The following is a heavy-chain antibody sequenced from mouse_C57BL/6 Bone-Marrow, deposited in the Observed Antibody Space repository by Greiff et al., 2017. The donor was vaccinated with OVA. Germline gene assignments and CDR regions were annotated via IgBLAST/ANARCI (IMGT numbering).Heavy chain of an antibody. CDR2: IDPSDSYT. V-gene: IGHV1-59*01. J-gene: IGHJ2*01. CDR1: GYTFTSYW. CDR3: ARSGLYYYGLFDY. Sequence: QVQLQQPGAELVRPGTSVKLSCKASGYTFTSYWMHWVKQRPGQGLERIGVIDPSDSYTNYNQKFKGKATLTVDTSSSTAYMQLSSLTSEDSAVYYCARSGLYYYGLFDYWGKGTTLTVSS. D-gene: IGHD1-1*01.